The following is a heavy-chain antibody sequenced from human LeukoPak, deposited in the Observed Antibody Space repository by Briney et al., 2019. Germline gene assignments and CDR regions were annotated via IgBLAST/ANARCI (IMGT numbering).Heavy chain of an antibody. D-gene: IGHD3-22*01. V-gene: IGHV3-23*01. CDR1: GFTFSSYA. Sequence: GGSLRLSCAASGFTFSSYAMHWVRQAPGKGLEWVSGISSSGGSTPHADSVKGRFTISRDNSKNMLYLQMNSLRAEDTAVYYCAKARYYDSSGPFDYWGQGTLVTVSS. CDR2: ISSSGGST. J-gene: IGHJ4*02. CDR3: AKARYYDSSGPFDY.